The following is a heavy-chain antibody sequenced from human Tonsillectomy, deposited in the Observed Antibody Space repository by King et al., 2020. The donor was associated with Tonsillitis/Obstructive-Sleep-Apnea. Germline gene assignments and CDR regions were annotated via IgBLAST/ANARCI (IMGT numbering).Heavy chain of an antibody. CDR2: ISAYNGNT. J-gene: IGHJ4*02. CDR1: NYTFTSYD. D-gene: IGHD3-22*01. V-gene: IGHV1-18*04. Sequence: VQLVESGAEVKKPGASVKVSCKASNYTFTSYDVTWVRQAPGQGLEWMGWISAYNGNTDYAQNLQGRVTMTTDTSTSTAYMELRSLRSDDTAVYYCARVGVSSAYYPYYFDYWGQGTLVTVSS. CDR3: ARVGVSSAYYPYYFDY.